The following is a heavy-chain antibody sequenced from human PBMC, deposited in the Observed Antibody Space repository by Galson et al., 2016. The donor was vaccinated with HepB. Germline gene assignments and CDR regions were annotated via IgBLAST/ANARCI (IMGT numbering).Heavy chain of an antibody. J-gene: IGHJ3*02. V-gene: IGHV4-59*01. D-gene: IGHD3-10*01. CDR1: GGSISHYY. CDR2: IHHSGST. CDR3: ARDTLYYNSDSWGDGFGI. Sequence: SETLSLTCTVSGGSISHYYWSWIRQPPGKGLEWIGYIHHSGSTNSNPSLKSRVTISVDASRNQVSLMLSSVTAADTAVYYCARDTLYYNSDSWGDGFGIWGQGTKVISSS.